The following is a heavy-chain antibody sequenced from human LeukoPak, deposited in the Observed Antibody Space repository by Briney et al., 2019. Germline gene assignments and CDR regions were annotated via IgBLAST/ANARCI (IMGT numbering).Heavy chain of an antibody. D-gene: IGHD4-11*01. CDR1: GFTFSNYW. CDR2: IRRDGSQI. J-gene: IGHJ3*02. Sequence: PGGSLRLSCAASGFTFSNYWMTWVRQAPGKGLEWVANIRRDGSQIHYVDSVKGRFTISRDNAKNSLSLQMNSLRAEDTAIYYCARDDSPTLTGPAYYHAFDIWGQGIMVTVSS. CDR3: ARDDSPTLTGPAYYHAFDI. V-gene: IGHV3-7*01.